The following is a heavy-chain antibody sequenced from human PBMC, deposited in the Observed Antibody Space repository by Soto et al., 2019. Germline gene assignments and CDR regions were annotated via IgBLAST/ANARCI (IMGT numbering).Heavy chain of an antibody. CDR2: IIPILGIA. D-gene: IGHD5-12*01. V-gene: IGHV1-69*04. CDR3: ARDLLGQPGLSGPLSRYFQH. Sequence: GASVKVSCKASGGTFSSYTISWVRQAPGQGLEWMGRIIPILGIANYAQKFQGRVTITADKSTSTAYMELSSLRSEDTAVYYCARDLLGQPGLSGPLSRYFQHWGQGTLVTVSS. J-gene: IGHJ1*01. CDR1: GGTFSSYT.